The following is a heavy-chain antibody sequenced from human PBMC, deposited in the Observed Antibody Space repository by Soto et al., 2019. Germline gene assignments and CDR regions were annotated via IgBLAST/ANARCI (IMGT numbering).Heavy chain of an antibody. CDR2: TNACNGNT. CDR1: GYSFTSYS. V-gene: IGHV1-3*01. D-gene: IGHD3-22*01. CDR3: ARDSKWADTSVGMDV. J-gene: IGHJ6*02. Sequence: QVQLVQSGAEVKKPGASVKVSCKASGYSFTSYSIHWVRQAPGQSLEWMEWTNACNGNTKYSHQFQGRVTITRDTSASTAYMELSNLRSADTSVYSCARDSKWADTSVGMDVWGQGTKVTVSS.